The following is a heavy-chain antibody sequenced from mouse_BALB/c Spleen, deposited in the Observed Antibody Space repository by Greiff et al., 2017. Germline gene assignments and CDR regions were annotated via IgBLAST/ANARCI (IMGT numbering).Heavy chain of an antibody. V-gene: IGHV5-6-5*01. CDR1: GFTFSSYA. CDR2: ISSGGST. J-gene: IGHJ2*01. CDR3: AIKYYFDY. Sequence: DVKLVESGGGLVKPGGSLKLSCAASGFTFSSYAMSWVRQTPEKRLEWVASISSGGSTYYPDSVKGRFTISRDNARNILYLQMSSLRSEDTAMYYCAIKYYFDYWGQGTTLTVSS.